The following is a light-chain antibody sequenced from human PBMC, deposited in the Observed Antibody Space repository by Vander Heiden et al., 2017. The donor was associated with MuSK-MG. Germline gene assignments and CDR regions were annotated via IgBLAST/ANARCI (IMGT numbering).Light chain of an antibody. CDR2: DVS. Sequence: QSALTQPASVSGSPGQSITISCTGTSSDVGGYNYVSWYQQHPGKAPKLLIHDVSNRLSGVSNRFSGSKSGKTASLAISGLRAEDEADYYCSSYTSGTNVVFGGGTKLTVL. CDR1: SSDVGGYNY. V-gene: IGLV2-14*03. J-gene: IGLJ2*01. CDR3: SSYTSGTNVV.